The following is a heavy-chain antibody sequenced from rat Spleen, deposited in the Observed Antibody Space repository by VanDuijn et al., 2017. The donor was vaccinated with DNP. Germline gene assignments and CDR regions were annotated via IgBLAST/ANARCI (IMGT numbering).Heavy chain of an antibody. D-gene: IGHD1-1*01. Sequence: EVQLVESGGGLVQPGRSLKLSCAASGFSFSDYYMAWIRQAPTKGLEWVAYIRYDGGSTYYGDSVKGRFTISRDNAESTLYLQMNSLRSEDMATYYCAIYFYSGDNWFAYWGQGTLVTVSS. CDR1: GFSFSDYY. J-gene: IGHJ3*01. CDR3: AIYFYSGDNWFAY. V-gene: IGHV5-20*01. CDR2: IRYDGGST.